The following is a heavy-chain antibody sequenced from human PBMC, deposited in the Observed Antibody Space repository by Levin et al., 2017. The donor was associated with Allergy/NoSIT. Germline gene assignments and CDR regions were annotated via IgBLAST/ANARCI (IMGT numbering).Heavy chain of an antibody. Sequence: GESLKISCAASGFIFSDYPMNWVRRAPGKGLEWVSSISSRSNYIYYADSVKGRFTISRDNAKNSLYLQMNSLRVEDTAVYYCARAPISRSLEWLNHEYFHHWGQGTLVTVSS. CDR2: ISSRSNYI. CDR3: ARAPISRSLEWLNHEYFHH. V-gene: IGHV3-21*01. CDR1: GFIFSDYP. D-gene: IGHD3-3*01. J-gene: IGHJ1*01.